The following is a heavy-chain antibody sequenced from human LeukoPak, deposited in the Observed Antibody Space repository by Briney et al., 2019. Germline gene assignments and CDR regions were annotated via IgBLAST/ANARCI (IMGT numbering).Heavy chain of an antibody. J-gene: IGHJ5*02. CDR2: ISAYNGNT. V-gene: IGHV1-18*01. CDR1: GYTFTSYG. CDR3: ARDSIVVVPAAIAWWFDP. Sequence: ASVRVSCKASGYTFTSYGISWVRQAPGQGLEWMGWISAYNGNTNYAQTLQGRVTMTTDTSTSTAYMKLRSLRSDDTAVYYCARDSIVVVPAAIAWWFDPWGQGPLVTVSP. D-gene: IGHD2-2*02.